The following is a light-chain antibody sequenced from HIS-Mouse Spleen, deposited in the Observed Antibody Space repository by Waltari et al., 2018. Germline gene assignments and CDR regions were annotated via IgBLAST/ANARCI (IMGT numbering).Light chain of an antibody. J-gene: IGKJ1*01. CDR1: QGISSY. Sequence: DIQLTQSPSFLSASVGDRVTITCRASQGISSYLAWYQQKPGKAPKLLLYAASTLQLGVPSRFSGSGSGTEFTLTISSLQPEDFATYYCQQLNSYPPTFGQGTKVEIK. CDR3: QQLNSYPPT. CDR2: AAS. V-gene: IGKV1-9*01.